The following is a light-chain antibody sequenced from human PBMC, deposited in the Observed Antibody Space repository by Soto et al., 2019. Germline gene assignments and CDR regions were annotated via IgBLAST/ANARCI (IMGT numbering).Light chain of an antibody. CDR2: GAS. Sequence: EIVMTQSPATLSVSPGERATLSCRASQSVSSNLAWYQQKPGQAPRLLIYGASTRDTGIPARFSGSGSGTEFTLTISSLQSEDFAVYYCQQYNEWPPWTLGQGTKVEIK. J-gene: IGKJ1*01. V-gene: IGKV3-15*01. CDR1: QSVSSN. CDR3: QQYNEWPPWT.